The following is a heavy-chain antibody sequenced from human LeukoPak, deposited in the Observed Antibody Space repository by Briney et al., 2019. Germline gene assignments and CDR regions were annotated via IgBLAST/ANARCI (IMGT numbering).Heavy chain of an antibody. CDR2: IRSIVTSI. CDR3: ARGTSSSYHRHFDY. Sequence: PGGSLRLSCAASGFTFSSYEMNWVRQAPGKGLEWVSLIRSIVTSIDYVDSVKGRLTISRDNAKNSLYLQMDSLRAEDTAVYYCARGTSSSYHRHFDYWGQGILVTVSS. V-gene: IGHV3-48*03. D-gene: IGHD6-13*01. CDR1: GFTFSSYE. J-gene: IGHJ4*02.